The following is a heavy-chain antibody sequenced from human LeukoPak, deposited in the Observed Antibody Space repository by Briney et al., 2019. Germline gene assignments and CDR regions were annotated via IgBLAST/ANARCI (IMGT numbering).Heavy chain of an antibody. CDR3: ARNFES. CDR1: GFTFSTSD. Sequence: GGSLRLSCAGSGFTFSTSDMAWARQAPGKGLEWVSTISTTSSHLYYADSVKGRFTTSRDNAKDSLYLHMSSLRVEDTAVYYCARNFESWGQGTLVTVSS. V-gene: IGHV3-21*01. CDR2: ISTTSSHL. J-gene: IGHJ5*01.